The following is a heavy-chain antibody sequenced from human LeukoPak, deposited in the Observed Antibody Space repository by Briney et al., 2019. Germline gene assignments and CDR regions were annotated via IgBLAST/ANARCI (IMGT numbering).Heavy chain of an antibody. CDR1: GLTFSSYA. CDR3: AWELPSFDY. CDR2: ISGNGVST. V-gene: IGHV3-23*01. J-gene: IGHJ4*02. D-gene: IGHD1-26*01. Sequence: GGSLRLSCAASGLTFSSYAMSWVRQAPGSGLEWVSNISGNGVSTHYADSVRGRFTISRDNSKNMLYLQMNSLRAEDTAVYYCAWELPSFDYWGQGTLVTVSS.